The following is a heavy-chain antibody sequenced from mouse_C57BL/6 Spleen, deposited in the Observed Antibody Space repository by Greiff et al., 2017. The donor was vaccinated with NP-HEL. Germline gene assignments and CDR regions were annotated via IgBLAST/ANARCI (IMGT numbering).Heavy chain of an antibody. D-gene: IGHD1-1*02. CDR3: ARWGGALRY. V-gene: IGHV1-64*01. Sequence: QVQLQQPGAELVKPGASVKLSCKASGYTFTSYWMHWVKQRPGQGLEWIGMIHPNSGSTNYNEKFKSKATLTVDKSSSPAYMQRSSLTSEDSAVYYCARWGGALRYWGQGTTLTVSS. CDR2: IHPNSGST. CDR1: GYTFTSYW. J-gene: IGHJ2*01.